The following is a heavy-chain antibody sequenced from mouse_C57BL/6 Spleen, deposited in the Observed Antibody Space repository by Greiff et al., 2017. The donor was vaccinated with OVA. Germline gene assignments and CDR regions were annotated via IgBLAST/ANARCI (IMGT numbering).Heavy chain of an antibody. CDR1: GYSFTGYF. D-gene: IGHD1-1*01. J-gene: IGHJ4*01. Sequence: EVQLQQSGPELVKPGDSVKISCKASGYSFTGYFMNWVMQSHGKSLEWIGRINPYNGDTFYNQKFKGKATLTVDKSSSTANMELRSLTSEDSAVYYCARGDYYYGSSYAMDYWGQGTSVTVSS. V-gene: IGHV1-20*01. CDR3: ARGDYYYGSSYAMDY. CDR2: INPYNGDT.